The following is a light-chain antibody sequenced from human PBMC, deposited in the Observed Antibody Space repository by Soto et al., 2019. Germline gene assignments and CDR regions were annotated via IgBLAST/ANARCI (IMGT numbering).Light chain of an antibody. Sequence: GWMQSEGNLSLSTGERATRSCRASQTVRNNYLACYQQKPGQAPRLLIYDASSRATGIPDRFSASGSGTEFIRTISSLPPYDFATNYCQQYNTYGTVAQGTKVDVK. V-gene: IGKV3-20*01. CDR3: QQYNTYGT. CDR1: QTVRNNY. J-gene: IGKJ1*01. CDR2: DAS.